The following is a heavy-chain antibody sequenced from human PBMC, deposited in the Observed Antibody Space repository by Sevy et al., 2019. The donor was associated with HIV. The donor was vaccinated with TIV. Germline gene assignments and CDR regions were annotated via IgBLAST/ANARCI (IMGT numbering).Heavy chain of an antibody. CDR1: GFTFSNAW. J-gene: IGHJ6*03. CDR3: TTALWELYYYYYMDV. Sequence: GGSLRLSCAASGFTFSNAWMSWVRQAPGKGLEWVGRIKSKTDGGTTDYAAPVKGRFTISRDDSKNTLYLQMNSLKTEDTAVYYCTTALWELYYYYYMDVWGKGTTVTVSS. D-gene: IGHD1-26*01. CDR2: IKSKTDGGTT. V-gene: IGHV3-15*01.